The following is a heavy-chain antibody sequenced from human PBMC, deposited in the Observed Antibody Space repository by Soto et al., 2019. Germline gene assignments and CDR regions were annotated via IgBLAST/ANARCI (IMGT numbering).Heavy chain of an antibody. CDR3: ARDGRAARPWSVYYYYGMDV. J-gene: IGHJ6*02. CDR2: IIPIFGTA. CDR1: GGTFSSYA. V-gene: IGHV1-69*13. Sequence: SVKVSCKASGGTFSSYAISWVRQAPGQGLEWMGGIIPIFGTANYAQKFQGRVTITADESTSTAYMELSSLRSEDTAVYYCARDGRAARPWSVYYYYGMDVWGQGTTVTVSS. D-gene: IGHD6-6*01.